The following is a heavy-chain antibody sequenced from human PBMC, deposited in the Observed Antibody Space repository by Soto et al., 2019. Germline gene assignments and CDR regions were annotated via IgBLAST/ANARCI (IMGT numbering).Heavy chain of an antibody. CDR1: GFTFSSYS. V-gene: IGHV3-21*04. Sequence: SLRLSCAASGFTFSSYSMNWVRQAPGKGLEWVSSISSSSSYIYYADSVKGRFTISRDNAKNTLYLQMNSLRAEDTAVYYCSKVLHVSGWYLDYSGQTPLVTVSS. J-gene: IGHJ4*02. CDR3: SKVLHVSGWYLDY. CDR2: ISSSSSYI. D-gene: IGHD6-19*01.